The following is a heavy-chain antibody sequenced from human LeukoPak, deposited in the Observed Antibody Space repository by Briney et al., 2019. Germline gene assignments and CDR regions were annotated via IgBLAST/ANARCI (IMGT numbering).Heavy chain of an antibody. CDR1: GFTFDDYA. V-gene: IGHV3-43*02. J-gene: IGHJ6*02. Sequence: GGSLRLSCAASGFTFDDYAMHWVRQAPGKGLEGVSLISGDGGSTYYADSVKGRFTISRDNSKNSLYLQMNSLRTEDTALYYCAKDILLMVRRARDYGMDVWGQGTTVTVSS. D-gene: IGHD3-10*01. CDR3: AKDILLMVRRARDYGMDV. CDR2: ISGDGGST.